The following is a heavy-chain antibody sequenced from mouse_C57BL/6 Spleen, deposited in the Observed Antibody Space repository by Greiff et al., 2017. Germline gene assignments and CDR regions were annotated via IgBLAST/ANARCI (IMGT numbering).Heavy chain of an antibody. Sequence: EVQLQESGPELVKPGASVKLPCKASGYTFIDYNMDWVKQSHGKSLEWIGDINPNNGGTIYNQKFKGKATLTVDKSSSTAYMELRSLTSEDAAVYYCARATTGVADVWGTGTTVTVSS. CDR3: ARATTGVADV. CDR2: INPNNGGT. D-gene: IGHD1-1*01. V-gene: IGHV1-18*01. CDR1: GYTFIDYN. J-gene: IGHJ1*03.